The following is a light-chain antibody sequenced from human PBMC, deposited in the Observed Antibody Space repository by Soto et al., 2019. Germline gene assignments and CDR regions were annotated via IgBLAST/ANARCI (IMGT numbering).Light chain of an antibody. V-gene: IGKV3-20*01. Sequence: EIVLTQSPGTLSLSPGQRATLSCRASQSVSSSDLAWYQQKPGQAPRLLIYGASSRATGIPDRFSGSGSETEFTLTISSLQSEDFAVYYCQQYNNWPPLTFGGGTKVDIK. CDR3: QQYNNWPPLT. CDR2: GAS. J-gene: IGKJ4*01. CDR1: QSVSSSD.